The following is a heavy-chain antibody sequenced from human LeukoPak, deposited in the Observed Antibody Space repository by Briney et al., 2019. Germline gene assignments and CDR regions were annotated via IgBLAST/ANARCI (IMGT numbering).Heavy chain of an antibody. D-gene: IGHD3-10*01. CDR3: AKDRVQGSWYFDL. CDR2: ILGSGGST. V-gene: IGHV3-23*01. CDR1: GFTVSSSY. Sequence: GGSLRLSCVVSGFTVSSSYMSWVRQAPGKGLEWVPGILGSGGSTFFADSLKGRFTVSRDNSKNTLYLHMNSLGADDTAVYYCAKDRVQGSWYFDLWGRGTLVTVSS. J-gene: IGHJ2*01.